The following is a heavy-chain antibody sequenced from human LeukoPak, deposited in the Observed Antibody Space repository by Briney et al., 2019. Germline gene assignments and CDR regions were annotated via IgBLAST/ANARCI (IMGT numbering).Heavy chain of an antibody. J-gene: IGHJ3*02. Sequence: GGSLRLSCTASGFTVSSNYMSWVRQAPGQGLEWVGWINSNSSYTYYADTVQGRVTMTRDTSKNALYLQLNSLRAEDTAVYYCARDPREYYDSSGYSMPGPDAFDIWGQGTMVTVSS. CDR3: ARDPREYYDSSGYSMPGPDAFDI. V-gene: IGHV3-21*01. CDR1: GFTVSSNY. CDR2: INSNSSYT. D-gene: IGHD3-22*01.